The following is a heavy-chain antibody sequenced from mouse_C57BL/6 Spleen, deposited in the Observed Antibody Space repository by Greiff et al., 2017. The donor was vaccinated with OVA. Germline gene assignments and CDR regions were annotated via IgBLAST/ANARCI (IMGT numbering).Heavy chain of an antibody. CDR3: ARGYYGSRTGCAY. J-gene: IGHJ3*01. CDR2: IYPGDGDT. CDR1: GYAFSSSW. D-gene: IGHD1-1*01. Sequence: VQLQQSGPELVKPGASVKISCKASGYAFSSSWMNWVKQRPGKGLEWIGRIYPGDGDTNYNGKFKGKATLTADKSSSTAYMQLSSLTSEDSAVYFCARGYYGSRTGCAYWGQGTLVTVSA. V-gene: IGHV1-82*01.